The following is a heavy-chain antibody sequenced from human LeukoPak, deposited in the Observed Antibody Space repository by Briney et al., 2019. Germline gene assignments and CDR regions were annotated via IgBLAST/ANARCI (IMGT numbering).Heavy chain of an antibody. CDR1: GVTFNNAW. J-gene: IGHJ4*02. V-gene: IGHV3-15*01. CDR3: TPQSNSSPLGY. Sequence: GGSLRLSCAASGVTFNNAWMSWGCEAPGEGVEWGGRIKSITDDGTTDYAAPVKGRFTISRDDSKNTLYLQMNSLKPEDTAVYYCTPQSNSSPLGYWGQGTLVTVSS. CDR2: IKSITDDGTT. D-gene: IGHD6-13*01.